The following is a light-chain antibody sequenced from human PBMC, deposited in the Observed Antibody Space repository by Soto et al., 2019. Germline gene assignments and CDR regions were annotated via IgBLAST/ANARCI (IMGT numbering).Light chain of an antibody. CDR3: QQRSNLIT. CDR1: QSLLFSNGYNY. J-gene: IGKJ5*01. Sequence: DIVMTQSPLSLPVTPGEPASISCRSSQSLLFSNGYNYLDWYLQKPGQSPQLLIYLGSDRASGAPDRFSGSGSGTDFTLTISSLEPEDFAVYYCQQRSNLITFGQGTRLEIK. CDR2: LGS. V-gene: IGKV2-28*01.